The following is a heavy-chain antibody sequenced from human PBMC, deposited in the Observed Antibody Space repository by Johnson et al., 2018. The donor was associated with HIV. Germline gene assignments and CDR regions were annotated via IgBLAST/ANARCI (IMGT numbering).Heavy chain of an antibody. Sequence: QVQLVESGGGVVQPGGSLRLSCAASGFTFSSSGMHWVRQAPGKGLEWVAFIRYDGSNKSYADSVKGRFTISRDNSKNTLYLQMNSLRAEDTSVYYCANKTGQWLVADDAFDIWGQGTMVTVSS. V-gene: IGHV3-30*02. D-gene: IGHD6-19*01. J-gene: IGHJ3*02. CDR1: GFTFSSSG. CDR3: ANKTGQWLVADDAFDI. CDR2: IRYDGSNK.